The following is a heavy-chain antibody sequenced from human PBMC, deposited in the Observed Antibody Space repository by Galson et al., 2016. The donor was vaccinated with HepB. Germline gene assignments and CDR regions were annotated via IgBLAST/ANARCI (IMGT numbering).Heavy chain of an antibody. CDR2: LSYNGGST. D-gene: IGHD2-15*01. J-gene: IGHJ5*02. CDR3: VKGGQDCSGGRCYVGGWSDP. Sequence: SLRLSCAASGFTFSNYAMHWVRQAPGKGLEYVSTLSYNGGSTYYADSVKGRFTISRDNSKNTMYLQMSSLRAEDTAIYYCVKGGQDCSGGRCYVGGWSDPWGQGTLVTVSS. V-gene: IGHV3-64D*09. CDR1: GFTFSNYA.